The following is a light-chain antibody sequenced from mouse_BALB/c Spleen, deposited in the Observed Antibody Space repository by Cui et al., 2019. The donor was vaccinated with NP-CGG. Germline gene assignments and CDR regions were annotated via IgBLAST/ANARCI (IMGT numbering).Light chain of an antibody. V-gene: IGLV1*01. Sequence: PVVPKESALTQSPGEQVKLLCGSVTGAVTNNTIANWFQENPDHLFPVLLVVTNNRAPGVSARFSGSLIGDKPALTTTGEQTEEEAIYFGVQWNSNHWVFGGGTKLTVL. CDR3: VQWNSNHWV. CDR2: VTN. CDR1: TGAVTNNTI. J-gene: IGLJ1*01.